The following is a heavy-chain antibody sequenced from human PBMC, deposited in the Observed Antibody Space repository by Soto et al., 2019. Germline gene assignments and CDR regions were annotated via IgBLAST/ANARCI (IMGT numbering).Heavy chain of an antibody. J-gene: IGHJ6*02. D-gene: IGHD3-3*01. Sequence: SETLSLTCTVSGGSISSYYRSWIRQPPGKGLEWIGYIYYSGSTNYNPSLKSRVTISVDTSKNQFSLKLSSVTAADTAVYYCAIRRPYDFWSGLYYYYGMDVWGQGTTITVSS. CDR3: AIRRPYDFWSGLYYYYGMDV. CDR2: IYYSGST. V-gene: IGHV4-59*01. CDR1: GGSISSYY.